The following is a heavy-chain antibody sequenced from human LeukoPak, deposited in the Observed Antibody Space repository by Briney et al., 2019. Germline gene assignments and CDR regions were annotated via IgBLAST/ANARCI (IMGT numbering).Heavy chain of an antibody. V-gene: IGHV4-39*01. CDR2: IYYSGST. Sequence: PSETLSLTCTVSGGSISSSSYYWGWIRQPPGTGLEWIGSIYYSGSTYYNPSLKSRVTISVDTSKNQFSLKLSSVTAADTAVYYCARLPATDDAFDIWGQGTMVTVSS. J-gene: IGHJ3*02. D-gene: IGHD2-2*01. CDR1: GGSISSSSYY. CDR3: ARLPATDDAFDI.